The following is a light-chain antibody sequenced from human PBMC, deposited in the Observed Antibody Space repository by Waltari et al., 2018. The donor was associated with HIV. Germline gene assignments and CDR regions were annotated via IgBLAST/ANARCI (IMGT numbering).Light chain of an antibody. CDR1: SLKHYY. Sequence: SSELTHDPTMPVTSGQTVKISCHGDSLKHYYAAWYQQKPRQAPLLILYGKNKRPSGIPDRFSGSVSGNSAYLTIIGTQAEEGAEYYCNSRDSNGAHVVFGGGTKLTVL. CDR2: GKN. V-gene: IGLV3-19*01. J-gene: IGLJ2*01. CDR3: NSRDSNGAHVV.